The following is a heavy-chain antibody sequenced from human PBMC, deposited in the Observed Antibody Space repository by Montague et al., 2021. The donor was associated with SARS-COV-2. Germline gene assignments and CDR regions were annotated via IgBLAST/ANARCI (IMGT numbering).Heavy chain of an antibody. D-gene: IGHD3-3*01. CDR3: AGTYYDFWSGFIHYYYMDV. CDR1: GGSISSYY. V-gene: IGHV4-59*01. CDR2: IYYSGST. Sequence: SETLSLTCTVSGGSISSYYWSWIRQPPGKGLEWIGYIYYSGSTNYNPSLKSRVTISVDTSKNQFSLKLSSVTAADTAAYYCAGTYYDFWSGFIHYYYMDVWGKGTTVTVSS. J-gene: IGHJ6*03.